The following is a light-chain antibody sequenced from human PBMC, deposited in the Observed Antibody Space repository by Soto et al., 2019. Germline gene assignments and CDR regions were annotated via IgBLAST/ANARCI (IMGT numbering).Light chain of an antibody. Sequence: EIVMTQSPATLSVSPGEGATLSCSASQSVSSTLAWYQQRPGQAPRLLIYGASTRATGIPASFSGSGSGTEFTLTISSLQSEDFAVYYCQQYYNWPRTFGQGTKVEIK. J-gene: IGKJ1*01. CDR2: GAS. CDR3: QQYYNWPRT. V-gene: IGKV3-15*01. CDR1: QSVSST.